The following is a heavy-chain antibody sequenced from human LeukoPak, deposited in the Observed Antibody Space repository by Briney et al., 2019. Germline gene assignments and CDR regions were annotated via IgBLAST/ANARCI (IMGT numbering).Heavy chain of an antibody. CDR2: FDPEDGET. CDR3: ATVFPYSSSWPVDY. J-gene: IGHJ4*02. V-gene: IGHV1-24*01. Sequence: ASVKVSCKVSGYTLTELSMHWVRQAPGKGLEWMGGFDPEDGETIYAQKFQGRVTMTEDTSTDTAHMELSSLRSEDTAVYYCATVFPYSSSWPVDYWGQGTLVTVSS. D-gene: IGHD6-13*01. CDR1: GYTLTELS.